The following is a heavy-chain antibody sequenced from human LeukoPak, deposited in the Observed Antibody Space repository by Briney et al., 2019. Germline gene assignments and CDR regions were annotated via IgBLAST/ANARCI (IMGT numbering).Heavy chain of an antibody. CDR2: INPNSGGT. CDR1: GYTFTDYY. CDR3: ATELGATYDNYYHGMDV. D-gene: IGHD1-26*01. Sequence: ASVKVSCKASGYTFTDYYMHWVRQAPGQGLEWMGWINPNSGGTNYAQTFQDRVTMTRDTSISTAYMELSSLRSDDTAVYYCATELGATYDNYYHGMDVWGQGTTVTVSS. V-gene: IGHV1-2*02. J-gene: IGHJ6*02.